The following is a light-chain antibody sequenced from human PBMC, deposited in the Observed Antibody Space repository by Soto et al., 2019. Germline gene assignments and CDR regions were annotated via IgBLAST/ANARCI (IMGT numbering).Light chain of an antibody. V-gene: IGKV1-9*01. J-gene: IGKJ4*01. CDR3: QQLNSFPLT. CDR2: AAS. CDR1: QGISSY. Sequence: DIQLTQSQSFLSASVGDRVTITCRASQGISSYLAWYQQKSGKAPKLLIYAASTLQSGVPSSFSGSGSGTEFTLTISSLQPEDFATYYCQQLNSFPLTFGGGTKVEIK.